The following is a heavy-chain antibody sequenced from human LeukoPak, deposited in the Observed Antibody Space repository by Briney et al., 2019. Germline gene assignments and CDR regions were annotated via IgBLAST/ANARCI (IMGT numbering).Heavy chain of an antibody. CDR1: GFTFSSYG. CDR3: AKDGNIVVVTYWFDP. CDR2: ISYDGSNK. V-gene: IGHV3-30*18. D-gene: IGHD2-21*02. Sequence: GGSLRLSCAASGFTFSSYGMHWVRQAPGKGLEWVAVISYDGSNKYYADSVKGRFTISRDNPKNTLYLQMNSLRAEDTAVYYCAKDGNIVVVTYWFDPWGQGTLVTVSS. J-gene: IGHJ5*02.